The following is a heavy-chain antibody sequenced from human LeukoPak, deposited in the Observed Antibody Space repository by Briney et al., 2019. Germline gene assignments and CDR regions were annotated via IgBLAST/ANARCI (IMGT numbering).Heavy chain of an antibody. V-gene: IGHV3-11*04. CDR2: INEGSTTM. CDR1: GGSFSGYY. D-gene: IGHD2-15*01. J-gene: IGHJ4*02. CDR3: ARDKGGPDY. Sequence: LSLTCAVYGGSFSGYYWSWIRQAPGKGLESISYINEGSTTMYYADSVKGRFTISRDNAKNSLYLQMNSLRADDTAVYYCARDKGGPDYWGQGTLVTVSS.